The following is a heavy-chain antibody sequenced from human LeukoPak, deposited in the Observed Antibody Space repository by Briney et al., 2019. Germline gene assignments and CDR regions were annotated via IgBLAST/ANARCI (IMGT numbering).Heavy chain of an antibody. J-gene: IGHJ4*02. D-gene: IGHD2-2*01. CDR1: GFTFSSYA. CDR2: ISYDGRNI. Sequence: GGPLRLSCAASGFTFSSYAMHWVRQAPGKGLEWVAVISYDGRNIHYPDSVKGRFTISRDISTDTLWLQMDSLRTEDTAVYYCAKGPLRGTAAAIDYWGQGTLVTVSS. CDR3: AKGPLRGTAAAIDY. V-gene: IGHV3-30*04.